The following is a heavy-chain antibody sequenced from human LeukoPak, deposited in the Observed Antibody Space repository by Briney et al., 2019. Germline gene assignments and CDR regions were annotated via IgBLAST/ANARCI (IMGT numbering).Heavy chain of an antibody. CDR3: ASLSTAVVTSYYFDY. D-gene: IGHD4-23*01. Sequence: GGSLRLSCAASGFTFSSYSMNWVRQAPGKGLEWVSSISSSSSYIYYADSVKGRFTISRDNAKNSLYLQMNSLRAEDTAVYYCASLSTAVVTSYYFDYGGQGTLVTVSA. J-gene: IGHJ4*02. CDR1: GFTFSSYS. V-gene: IGHV3-21*01. CDR2: ISSSSSYI.